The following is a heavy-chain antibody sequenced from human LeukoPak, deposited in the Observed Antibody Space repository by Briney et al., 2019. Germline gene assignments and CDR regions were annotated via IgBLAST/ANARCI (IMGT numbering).Heavy chain of an antibody. Sequence: ASVKVSCKASGYTFTGYYMHWVRQAPGQGLEWMGWMNPNSGNTGYAQKFQGRVTMTRNTSISTAYMELSSLRSEDTAVYYCARRAGGNFNDAFDIWGQGTMVTVSS. CDR1: GYTFTGYY. J-gene: IGHJ3*02. V-gene: IGHV1-8*02. CDR3: ARRAGGNFNDAFDI. D-gene: IGHD4-23*01. CDR2: MNPNSGNT.